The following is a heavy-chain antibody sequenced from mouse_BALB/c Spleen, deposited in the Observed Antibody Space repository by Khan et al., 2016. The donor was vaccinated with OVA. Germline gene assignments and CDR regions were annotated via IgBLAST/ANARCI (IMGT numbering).Heavy chain of an antibody. V-gene: IGHV3-5*02. CDR1: GISITSGNYR. Sequence: VQLQQSGPGLVKPSQTVSLTCTVTGISITSGNYRWSWIRQFPGNKLEWIGNIYYSGTVTYNPSLTSRTTLTRDTSKNQFFLEMNSLTAEDAATDSCARDYGSLYWYFDVWGAGTTVTVSS. J-gene: IGHJ1*01. D-gene: IGHD1-1*01. CDR3: ARDYGSLYWYFDV. CDR2: IYYSGTV.